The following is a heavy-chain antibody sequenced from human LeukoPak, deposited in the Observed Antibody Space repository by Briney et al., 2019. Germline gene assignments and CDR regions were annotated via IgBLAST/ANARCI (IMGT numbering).Heavy chain of an antibody. V-gene: IGHV1-18*01. J-gene: IGHJ3*02. D-gene: IGHD3-22*01. Sequence: ASVKVSCKASGYTFTCYGISWVRQAPGQGLEWMGWISAYNGNTNYAQKLQGRVTMTTDTSTSTAYMELRSLRSDDTAVYYCARVGPFTMIVHDAFDIWGQGTMVTVSS. CDR1: GYTFTCYG. CDR3: ARVGPFTMIVHDAFDI. CDR2: ISAYNGNT.